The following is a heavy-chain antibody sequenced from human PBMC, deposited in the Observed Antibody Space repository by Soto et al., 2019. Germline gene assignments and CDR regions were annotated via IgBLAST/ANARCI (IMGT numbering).Heavy chain of an antibody. Sequence: GSGPTLVNPTQTLTLTCTFSGFSLSTSGVGVGWIRQPPGKALEWLALIYWDDDKRYSPSLKSRLTITKDTSKNQVVLTMTNMDPVDTATYYCAHSDSDYIWGSMTQNWFDPWGQGTLVTVSS. V-gene: IGHV2-5*02. D-gene: IGHD3-16*01. CDR2: IYWDDDK. CDR3: AHSDSDYIWGSMTQNWFDP. J-gene: IGHJ5*02. CDR1: GFSLSTSGVG.